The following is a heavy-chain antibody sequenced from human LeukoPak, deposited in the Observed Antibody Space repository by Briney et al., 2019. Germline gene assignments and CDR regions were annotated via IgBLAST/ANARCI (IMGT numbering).Heavy chain of an antibody. CDR3: AKCWTSAYTTGWCNWIDP. V-gene: IGHV3-23*01. Sequence: GGSLRLSCAASGFTYSSYAMSWVRQAPGEGLEWVSAISGSGGSTYYADSVKGRFTISRDNSKNTLYLQMNSLRADDTAVYYCAKCWTSAYTTGWCNWIDPWGQGTLVTVS. D-gene: IGHD6-19*01. CDR2: ISGSGGST. J-gene: IGHJ5*02. CDR1: GFTYSSYA.